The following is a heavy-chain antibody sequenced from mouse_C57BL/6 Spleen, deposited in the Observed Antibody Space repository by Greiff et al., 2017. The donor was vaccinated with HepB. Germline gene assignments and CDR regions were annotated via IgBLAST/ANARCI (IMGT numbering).Heavy chain of an antibody. CDR2: INPYNGGT. V-gene: IGHV1-19*01. CDR1: GYTFTDYY. Sequence: VHVKQSGPVLVKPGASVKMSCKASGYTFTDYYMNWVKQSHGKSLEWIGVINPYNGGTSYNQKFKGKATLTVDKSSSTAYMELNSLTSEDSAVYYCARSEGDGYSWFAYWGQGTLVTVSA. J-gene: IGHJ3*01. CDR3: ARSEGDGYSWFAY. D-gene: IGHD2-3*01.